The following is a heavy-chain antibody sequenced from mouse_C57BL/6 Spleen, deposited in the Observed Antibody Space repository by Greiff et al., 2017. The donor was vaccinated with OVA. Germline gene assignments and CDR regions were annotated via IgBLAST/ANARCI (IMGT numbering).Heavy chain of an antibody. CDR2: IDPSDSYT. CDR1: GYTFTSYW. CDR3: AREGGGYSNYVAWFAY. D-gene: IGHD2-5*01. Sequence: QVQLQQPGAELVMPGASVKLSCKASGYTFTSYWMHWVKQRPGQGLEWIGEIDPSDSYTNYNQKFKGKSTLTVDKSSSTAYMQLSSLTSEDSAVYYGAREGGGYSNYVAWFAYWGQGTLVTVSA. J-gene: IGHJ3*01. V-gene: IGHV1-69*01.